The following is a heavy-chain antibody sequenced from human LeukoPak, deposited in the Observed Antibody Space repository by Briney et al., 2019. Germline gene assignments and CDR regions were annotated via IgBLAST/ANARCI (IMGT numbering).Heavy chain of an antibody. Sequence: GGSLRLSCVASGFTFSNAWMSWVRQAPGKGLEWVGRIKSNTDGGTTDYAAPVKGRFTISRDNSKNTLYLQMNSLRAEDTAVYYCAKLVGGRDYYMDVWGKGTAVTVSS. V-gene: IGHV3-15*01. J-gene: IGHJ6*03. CDR3: AKLVGGRDYYMDV. CDR2: IKSNTDGGTT. D-gene: IGHD1-26*01. CDR1: GFTFSNAW.